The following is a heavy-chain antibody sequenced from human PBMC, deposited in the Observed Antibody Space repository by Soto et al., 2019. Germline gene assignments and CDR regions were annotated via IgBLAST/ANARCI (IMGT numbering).Heavy chain of an antibody. V-gene: IGHV4-59*01. Sequence: PSETLSLTCTVSGDSINSYYWSLIRQPPGKRLEWIGYIYYTGSTTYNPSLESRVTMSVDTSKNQFSLKLSSVNAADTDVYYCAKYRRTEAAAFTLDYWVRGTLVTVSS. CDR3: AKYRRTEAAAFTLDY. J-gene: IGHJ4*02. CDR1: GDSINSYY. D-gene: IGHD6-13*01. CDR2: IYYTGST.